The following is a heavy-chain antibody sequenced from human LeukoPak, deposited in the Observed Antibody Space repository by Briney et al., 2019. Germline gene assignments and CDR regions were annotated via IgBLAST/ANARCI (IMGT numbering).Heavy chain of an antibody. V-gene: IGHV4-59*01. D-gene: IGHD1-14*01. J-gene: IGHJ4*02. CDR2: IFYSGST. Sequence: SETLSLTCTVSGGSISSYYWSWIRQPPGKGLEWIGYIFYSGSTNYNPSLKSRVTISVDTSKNQFSLKLTSETAADTAVYYCARGGTNRAFDYWGQGTLVTVSS. CDR3: ARGGTNRAFDY. CDR1: GGSISSYY.